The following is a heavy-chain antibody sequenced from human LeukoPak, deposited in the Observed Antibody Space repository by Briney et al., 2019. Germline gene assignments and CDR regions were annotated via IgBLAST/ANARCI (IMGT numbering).Heavy chain of an antibody. CDR3: ARLRTDSSTWCFDI. J-gene: IGHJ3*02. CDR1: GFTFSSYS. V-gene: IGHV3-21*01. Sequence: GGSLILSCAASGFTFSSYSMNWVRQAPGKGLEWVSSISSSSSYIYYADSVKGRFTISRDNAKNSLYLQMNSLRAEDTAVYYCARLRTDSSTWCFDIWGQGTLVTVSS. D-gene: IGHD6-19*01. CDR2: ISSSSSYI.